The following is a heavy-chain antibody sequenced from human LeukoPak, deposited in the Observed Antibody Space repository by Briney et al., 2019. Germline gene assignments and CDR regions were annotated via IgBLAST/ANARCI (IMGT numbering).Heavy chain of an antibody. Sequence: ASVKVSCKASGYTFTSYDINWVRQATGRGLEWMGWMNPNSGNTGYAQKFQGRVTITRNTSISTAYMELSSLRSEDTAVYYCARGRYSYGYNWFDPWGQGTLVTVSS. CDR2: MNPNSGNT. D-gene: IGHD5-18*01. V-gene: IGHV1-8*03. CDR3: ARGRYSYGYNWFDP. J-gene: IGHJ5*02. CDR1: GYTFTSYD.